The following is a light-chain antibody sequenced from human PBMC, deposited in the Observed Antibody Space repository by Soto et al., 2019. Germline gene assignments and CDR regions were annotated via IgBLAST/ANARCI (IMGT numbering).Light chain of an antibody. CDR2: DAS. CDR3: QQRSNWPVT. CDR1: QSVSSY. V-gene: IGKV3-11*01. J-gene: IGKJ1*01. Sequence: EIVLTQSPGTLSLSPGERATLSCRASQSVSSYLAWYQQKPGQAPRLLIYDASTRATGFSARFSGSGSGTDFTLTISSLEPEDFAVYYCQQRSNWPVTFGQGTKVDIK.